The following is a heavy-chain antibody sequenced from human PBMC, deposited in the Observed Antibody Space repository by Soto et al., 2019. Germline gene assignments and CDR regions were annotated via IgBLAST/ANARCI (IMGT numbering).Heavy chain of an antibody. CDR2: ISYDGSNK. D-gene: IGHD6-19*01. Sequence: QVQLVESGGGVVQPGRSLRLSCAASGFTFSSYGMHWVRQAPGKGLEWVAVISYDGSNKYYADSVKDRFTISRDNSKNTLYLQMNSLRAEDTAVYYCAKIVVAVAGSIDYWGQGTLVTVSS. CDR3: AKIVVAVAGSIDY. V-gene: IGHV3-30*18. CDR1: GFTFSSYG. J-gene: IGHJ4*02.